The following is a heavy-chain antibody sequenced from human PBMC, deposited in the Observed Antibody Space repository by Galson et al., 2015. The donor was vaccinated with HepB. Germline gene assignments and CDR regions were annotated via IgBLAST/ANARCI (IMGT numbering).Heavy chain of an antibody. V-gene: IGHV1-2*02. Sequence: SVKVSCKASGYTFTGYYMHWVRQAPGQGLEWMGWINPNSGGTNYAQKFQGRVTMTRDTSISTAYMELSRLRSDDTAVYYCARFGCFGSSTSCTDYWGQGTLVTVSS. CDR1: GYTFTGYY. CDR2: INPNSGGT. CDR3: ARFGCFGSSTSCTDY. D-gene: IGHD2-2*01. J-gene: IGHJ4*02.